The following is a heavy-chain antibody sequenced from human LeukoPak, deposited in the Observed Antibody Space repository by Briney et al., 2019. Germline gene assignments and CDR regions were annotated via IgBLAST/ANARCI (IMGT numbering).Heavy chain of an antibody. V-gene: IGHV1-69*13. CDR1: GGTFSSYA. Sequence: GASVKVSCKASGGTFSSYAISWVRQAPGQGLEWMGGIIPIFGTANYAQKFQGRVTITADESTSTAYMELSSLRSEDTAVYYCIGLCQAGGSTSCYHNAFDIWGQGTMVTVSS. J-gene: IGHJ3*02. CDR2: IIPIFGTA. D-gene: IGHD2-2*01. CDR3: IGLCQAGGSTSCYHNAFDI.